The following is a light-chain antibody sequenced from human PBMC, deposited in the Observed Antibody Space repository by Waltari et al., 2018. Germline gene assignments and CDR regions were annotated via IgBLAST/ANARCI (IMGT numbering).Light chain of an antibody. CDR1: LGGKS. CDR3: QVYKRGGDHDYV. Sequence: SYVLTQPPSVSVAPGKTATIPCGGNLGGKSVHGYPRKAGQAPVLVVYDDSDRPSGIPERFTGSTSGSMATLTISGVEAGDEADYFCQVYKRGGDHDYVFGTGTKVTVL. CDR2: DDS. V-gene: IGLV3-21*03. J-gene: IGLJ1*01.